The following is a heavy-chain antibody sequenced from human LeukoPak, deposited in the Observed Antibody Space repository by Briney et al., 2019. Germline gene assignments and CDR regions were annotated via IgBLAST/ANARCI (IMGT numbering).Heavy chain of an antibody. CDR3: ARHPHYDFWSGYYLDY. V-gene: IGHV3-48*01. CDR2: ISSSSSTI. Sequence: GGSLRLSCAASGFTFSGYSMNWVRQAPGKGLEWVSYISSSSSTIYYADSVKGRFTISRDNAKNSLYLQMNSLRAEDTAVYYCARHPHYDFWSGYYLDYWGQGTLVTISS. D-gene: IGHD3-3*01. J-gene: IGHJ4*02. CDR1: GFTFSGYS.